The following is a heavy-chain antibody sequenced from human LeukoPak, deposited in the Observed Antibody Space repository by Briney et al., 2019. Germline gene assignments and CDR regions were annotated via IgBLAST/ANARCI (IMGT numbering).Heavy chain of an antibody. Sequence: PGGSLRLSCAASGFTFSSYEMTWVRQAPGKGLEWVSYISSSGSTTHYADSVKGRFTFSRDNAKNSLYLQMNSLRAEDTAVYYCARHLSGVTGYTYGRGIDYWGQGTLVTVSS. CDR2: ISSSGSTT. D-gene: IGHD5-18*01. J-gene: IGHJ4*02. V-gene: IGHV3-48*03. CDR3: ARHLSGVTGYTYGRGIDY. CDR1: GFTFSSYE.